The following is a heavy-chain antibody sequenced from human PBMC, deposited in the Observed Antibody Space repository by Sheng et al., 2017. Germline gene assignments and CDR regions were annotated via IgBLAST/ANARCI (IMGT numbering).Heavy chain of an antibody. J-gene: IGHJ4*02. CDR1: GGSFSGYY. Sequence: QVQLQQWGAGLLKPSETLSLTCAVYGGSFSGYYWSWIRQPPGKGLEWIGEINHSGSTNYNPSLKSRVTISVDTSKNQFSLKLSSVTAADTAVYYCARRTAVAGTFLSYWGQGTLVTVSS. D-gene: IGHD6-19*01. CDR3: ARRTAVAGTFLSY. CDR2: INHSGST. V-gene: IGHV4-34*01.